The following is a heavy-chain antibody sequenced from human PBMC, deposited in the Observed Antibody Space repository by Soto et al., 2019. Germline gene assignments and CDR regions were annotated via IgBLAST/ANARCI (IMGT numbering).Heavy chain of an antibody. CDR2: ISWNSGSI. CDR1: GFTFDDYA. V-gene: IGHV3-9*01. CDR3: AKDNEIAVAGTGAFDI. J-gene: IGHJ3*02. D-gene: IGHD6-19*01. Sequence: GGSLRLSCAASGFTFDDYAMHWVRQAPGKGLEWVSGISWNSGSIGYADSVKGRFTISRDNAKNSLYLQMNSLRAEDTALYYCAKDNEIAVAGTGAFDIWGQGTMVTVSS.